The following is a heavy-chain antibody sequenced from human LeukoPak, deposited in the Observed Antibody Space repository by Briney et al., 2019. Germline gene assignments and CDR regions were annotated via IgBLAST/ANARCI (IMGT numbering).Heavy chain of an antibody. CDR1: GFTFSSYW. CDR2: IKQDGSEK. CDR3: GRDLVWDYYDSSGYNDY. Sequence: GGSLRLSCAASGFTFSSYWMSWVRQAPGKGLEWVTNIKQDGSEKYYVDSVKGRFTISRDNAKNSLYLQMNSLRAEDTAVYYCGRDLVWDYYDSSGYNDYWGQGTLVTVSS. V-gene: IGHV3-7*01. J-gene: IGHJ4*02. D-gene: IGHD3-22*01.